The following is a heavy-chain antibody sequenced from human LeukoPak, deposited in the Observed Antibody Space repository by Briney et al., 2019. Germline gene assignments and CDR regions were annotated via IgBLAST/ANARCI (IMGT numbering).Heavy chain of an antibody. CDR3: ARERYSSGWFDY. V-gene: IGHV3-23*01. Sequence: QPGGSLRLSCAASGFTFSSYAMRWVRQAPGKGLEWVFVISGSGGRTYYGDSVKGRFTNSRDNSKNKVYLQMNSLRAEDTAVYYWARERYSSGWFDYWGQGTLVTVSS. CDR1: GFTFSSYA. J-gene: IGHJ4*02. D-gene: IGHD6-19*01. CDR2: ISGSGGRT.